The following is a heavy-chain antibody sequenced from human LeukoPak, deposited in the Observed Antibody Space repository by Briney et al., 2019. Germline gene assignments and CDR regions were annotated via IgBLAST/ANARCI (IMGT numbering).Heavy chain of an antibody. Sequence: SETLSLTCAVYGGSFSGYYWSWIRQPPGKGLEWIGEINHSGSTNYNPSLKSRVTISVDTSKNQFSLKLSSVTAADTAVYYCALLPRSYDSSGDVRGQGTTVTVSS. V-gene: IGHV4-34*01. CDR3: ALLPRSYDSSGDV. D-gene: IGHD3-22*01. J-gene: IGHJ6*02. CDR2: INHSGST. CDR1: GGSFSGYY.